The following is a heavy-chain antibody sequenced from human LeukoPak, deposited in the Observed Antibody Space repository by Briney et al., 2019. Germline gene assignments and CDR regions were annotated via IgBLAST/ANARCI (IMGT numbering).Heavy chain of an antibody. CDR3: ARERVAAVNWFDP. CDR2: INPNSGGT. V-gene: IGHV1-2*02. D-gene: IGHD6-19*01. Sequence: GASVKVSCKASGYTFTGYYMHWVRQAPGQGLEWMGWINPNSGGTNYALKFQGRVTMTRDTSISTAYMELSRLRSDDTAVYYCARERVAAVNWFDPWGQGTLVTVSS. CDR1: GYTFTGYY. J-gene: IGHJ5*02.